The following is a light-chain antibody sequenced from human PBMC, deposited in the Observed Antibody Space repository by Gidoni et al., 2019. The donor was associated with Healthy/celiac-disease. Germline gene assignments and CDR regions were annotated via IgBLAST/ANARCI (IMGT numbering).Light chain of an antibody. Sequence: DSVKNQSPLSMAVTPGEPASSSCRSSQSLLHSNGYNYLDWYLQKPGQSPQLLISSGSNRASGVPVRFSGSGSGTDFTLKISRVEAEDVGVYYFMQALQTPVTFGQGTRLEIK. J-gene: IGKJ5*01. V-gene: IGKV2-28*01. CDR1: QSLLHSNGYNY. CDR3: MQALQTPVT. CDR2: SGS.